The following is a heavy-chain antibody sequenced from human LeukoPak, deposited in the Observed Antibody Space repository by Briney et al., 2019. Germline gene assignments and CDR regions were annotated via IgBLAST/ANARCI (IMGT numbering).Heavy chain of an antibody. CDR1: GGSFSGYY. CDR2: INHSGST. CDR3: ARHSRRVVVLDY. V-gene: IGHV4-34*01. J-gene: IGHJ4*02. Sequence: SETLSLTCAVYGGSFSGYYWSWIRQPPGKGLEWIGEINHSGSTNYNPSLKSRVTISVDTSKNQFSLKLSSVTAADTAVYYCARHSRRVVVLDYWGQGTLVTVSS. D-gene: IGHD2-15*01.